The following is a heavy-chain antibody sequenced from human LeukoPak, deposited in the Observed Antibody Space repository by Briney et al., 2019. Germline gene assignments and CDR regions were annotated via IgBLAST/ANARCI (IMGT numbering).Heavy chain of an antibody. CDR1: GFTFSSYW. V-gene: IGHV3-7*01. D-gene: IGHD6-19*01. CDR2: IKQDGSEK. Sequence: GGSLRLSCAASGFTFSSYWMSWVRQAPGKGLEWVANIKQDGSEKYYVDSVKGRFTISRDNAKNSLYLQMNSLRAEDTAVYYCARDPYSSGWPSYYYYGMAVWGQGTTVTVSS. J-gene: IGHJ6*02. CDR3: ARDPYSSGWPSYYYYGMAV.